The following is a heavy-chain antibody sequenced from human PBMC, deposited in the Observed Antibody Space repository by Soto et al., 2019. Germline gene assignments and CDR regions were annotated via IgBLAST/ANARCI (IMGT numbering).Heavy chain of an antibody. CDR2: IYFSGST. J-gene: IGHJ4*02. Sequence: LSLTCTVSGDSISSSSNYWGWVRQPPGKGLEWIANIYFSGSTYYNPSLKSRVTISVDTSKNQFSLKVNSVTAADTAVYYCARTPMATVYYFDYWGQGTLVTVSS. CDR3: ARTPMATVYYFDY. D-gene: IGHD4-4*01. V-gene: IGHV4-39*01. CDR1: GDSISSSSNY.